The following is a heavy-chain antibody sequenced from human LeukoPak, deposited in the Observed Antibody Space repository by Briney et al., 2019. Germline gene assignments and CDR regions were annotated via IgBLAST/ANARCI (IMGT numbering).Heavy chain of an antibody. J-gene: IGHJ4*02. CDR3: ARLSGLGPDSPWELDR. CDR1: GYTFTSYG. CDR2: LSAYNGNT. Sequence: GASVKVSCKASGYTFTSYGISWVRQAPGQGLEWMGWLSAYNGNTNYAQKVKGRVTMTTDTSTSTAYMELRSLRSDDTAVYYCARLSGLGPDSPWELDRRGQGTLVTVSS. D-gene: IGHD1-26*01. V-gene: IGHV1-18*01.